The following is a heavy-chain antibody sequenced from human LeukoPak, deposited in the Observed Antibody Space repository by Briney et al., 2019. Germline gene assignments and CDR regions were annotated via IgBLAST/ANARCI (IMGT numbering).Heavy chain of an antibody. CDR2: ISGSGGST. D-gene: IGHD2/OR15-2a*01. CDR3: AKDRNAASSMVYYFDY. Sequence: GGSLRLSCAASGFTFSSYAMSWVRQAPGKGLEWVSAISGSGGSTCYADSVKGRFTISRDNSKNTLYLQMNSLRAEDTAVYYCAKDRNAASSMVYYFDYWGQGTLVTVSS. CDR1: GFTFSSYA. V-gene: IGHV3-23*01. J-gene: IGHJ4*02.